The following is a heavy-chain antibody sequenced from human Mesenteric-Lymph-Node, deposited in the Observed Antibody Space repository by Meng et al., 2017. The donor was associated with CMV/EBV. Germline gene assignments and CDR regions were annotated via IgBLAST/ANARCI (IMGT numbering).Heavy chain of an antibody. V-gene: IGHV4-34*01. CDR1: GGSVSGCD. CDR2: INHSGNT. Sequence: LSLACAVYGGSVSGCDWSWIRQAPGKGLEWIGEINHSGNTNYNPSLKSRVTITVDTSKNQFSLKLSSVTAADTAVYYCASLLNWFDPWGQGTLVTVSS. J-gene: IGHJ5*02. CDR3: ASLLNWFDP.